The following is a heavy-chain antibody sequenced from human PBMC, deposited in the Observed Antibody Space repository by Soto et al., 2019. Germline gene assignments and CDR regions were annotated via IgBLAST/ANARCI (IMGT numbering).Heavy chain of an antibody. V-gene: IGHV3-30*18. CDR2: ISYDGSNK. CDR3: AKDRGPYCSGGSCYSGPWNWFDP. D-gene: IGHD2-15*01. Sequence: GGSLRLSCAASGFTFSSYGMHWVRQAPGKGLEWVAVISYDGSNKYYADSVKGRFTISRDNSKNTLYLQMNSLRAEETAVYYCAKDRGPYCSGGSCYSGPWNWFDPWGQGTLVTVSS. CDR1: GFTFSSYG. J-gene: IGHJ5*02.